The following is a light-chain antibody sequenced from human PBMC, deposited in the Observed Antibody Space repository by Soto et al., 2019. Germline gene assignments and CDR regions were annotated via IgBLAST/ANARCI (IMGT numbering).Light chain of an antibody. V-gene: IGKV1-5*01. CDR2: DAS. J-gene: IGKJ1*01. CDR3: QQYYNYPWT. Sequence: DIQMTQSPSTLSAFVGDSVTITCRASQSVSNWLAWYQQKPGKAPKLLIYDASSLDRGVPSRFTGSGSGTEFTLTISSLQGDDFAPDSCQQYYNYPWTCGQGTKVEIK. CDR1: QSVSNW.